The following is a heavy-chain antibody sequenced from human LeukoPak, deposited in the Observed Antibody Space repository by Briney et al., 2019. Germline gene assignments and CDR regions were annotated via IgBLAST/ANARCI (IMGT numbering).Heavy chain of an antibody. Sequence: PGGSLRLSCAASGFTFSSYGMHWVRQAPGKGLEWVAFIRHDGSNKYYADSVKGRFTISRDNSKNTLYLQMDNLRAEDTAVYYCAKAQSGSSGWYFDYWGQGTLVTVSS. CDR2: IRHDGSNK. D-gene: IGHD6-19*01. CDR1: GFTFSSYG. V-gene: IGHV3-30*02. J-gene: IGHJ4*02. CDR3: AKAQSGSSGWYFDY.